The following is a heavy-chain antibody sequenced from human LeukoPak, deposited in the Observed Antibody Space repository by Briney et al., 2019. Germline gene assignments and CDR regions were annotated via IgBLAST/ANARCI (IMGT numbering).Heavy chain of an antibody. V-gene: IGHV3-7*01. CDR3: ARQQHSGSYGYFDY. CDR2: IKEDESEK. D-gene: IGHD1-26*01. CDR1: LFPFSNHW. Sequence: GGSLRLSCAASLFPFSNHWMSWVRQAPGKGLGWVANIKEDESEKYYVASVKGRFTISRDNAKNSLYLQMNSLRVEDTAVYCCARQQHSGSYGYFDYWGQGTLVTVSS. J-gene: IGHJ4*02.